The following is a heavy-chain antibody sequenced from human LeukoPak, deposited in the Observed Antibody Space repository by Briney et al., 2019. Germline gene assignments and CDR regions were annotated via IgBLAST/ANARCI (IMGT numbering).Heavy chain of an antibody. CDR2: ISSNGGST. CDR3: ARSIVGEDAFDI. J-gene: IGHJ3*02. D-gene: IGHD1-26*01. Sequence: GGSPRLSCAASGFTFSSYAMHWVRQAPGKGLEYVSAISSNGGSTYYVNSVKGRFTISRDNSKNTLYLQMGSLRAEDMAVYYCARSIVGEDAFDIWGQGTMVTVSS. CDR1: GFTFSSYA. V-gene: IGHV3-64*01.